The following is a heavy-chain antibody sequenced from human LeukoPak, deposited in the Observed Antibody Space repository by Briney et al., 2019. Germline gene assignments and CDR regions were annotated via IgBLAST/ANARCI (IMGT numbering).Heavy chain of an antibody. J-gene: IGHJ4*02. CDR1: GYSFTSYW. Sequence: GESLKISCKGSGYSFTSYWISWVRQVPGKGLEWMGRIDPSDSYTNYSPSFQGHVTISADKSITTAYLQWSSLKAPDTAMYYCARHIVAAGTGLLGGIDYWGQGTLVTVSS. CDR3: ARHIVAAGTGLLGGIDY. CDR2: IDPSDSYT. V-gene: IGHV5-10-1*01. D-gene: IGHD6-13*01.